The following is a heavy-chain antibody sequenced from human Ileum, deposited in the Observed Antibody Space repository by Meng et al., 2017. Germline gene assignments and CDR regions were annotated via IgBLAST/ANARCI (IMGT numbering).Heavy chain of an antibody. J-gene: IGHJ4*02. CDR3: ARYNYYDSSGHSNFDY. V-gene: IGHV4-39*01. D-gene: IGHD3-22*01. Sequence: QLRLQESGPGLVKPSETLSLTCTVSGGSISNTNYYWDWIRQPPGKGLEWVGSIYYNGNTYYNPSLKSRVTISIDTSKNQFSLKLSSVTAADTAVYYCARYNYYDSSGHSNFDYWGQGTLVTVSS. CDR1: GGSISNTNYY. CDR2: IYYNGNT.